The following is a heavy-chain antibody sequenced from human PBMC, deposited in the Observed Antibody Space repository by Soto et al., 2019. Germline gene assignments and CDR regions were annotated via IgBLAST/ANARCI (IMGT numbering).Heavy chain of an antibody. CDR2: IWYDGSNK. J-gene: IGHJ3*02. Sequence: GGSLRLSCAASGFTFSSYGMHWVRQAPDKGLEWVAVIWYDGSNKYYADSVKGRFTISRDNSKNTLYLQMNSLRAEDTAVYYCAREGTSEDVWGSYRFRYALDIWGQGTMVTVS. V-gene: IGHV3-33*01. D-gene: IGHD3-16*02. CDR1: GFTFSSYG. CDR3: AREGTSEDVWGSYRFRYALDI.